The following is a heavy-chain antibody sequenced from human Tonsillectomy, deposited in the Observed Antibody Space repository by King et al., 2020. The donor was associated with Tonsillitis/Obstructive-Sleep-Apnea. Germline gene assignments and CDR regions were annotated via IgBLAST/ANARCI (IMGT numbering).Heavy chain of an antibody. CDR2: INHSGST. CDR3: ARGDIVVVPAAHYYYYLDV. V-gene: IGHV4-34*01. Sequence: VQLQQWGAGLLKPSETLSLTCAVYGGSFSDYYWNWIRQPPGKGLEWIGEINHSGSTNYNPSLKSRVTISVDTSKNQFSLKLSSVTAADTAVYYCARGDIVVVPAAHYYYYLDVWGKGTTVTVSS. CDR1: GGSFSDYY. D-gene: IGHD2-2*01. J-gene: IGHJ6*03.